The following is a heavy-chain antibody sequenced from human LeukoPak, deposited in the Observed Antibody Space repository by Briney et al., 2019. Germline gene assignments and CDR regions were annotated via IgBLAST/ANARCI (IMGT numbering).Heavy chain of an antibody. CDR3: AKVPEGQWLVSFDY. Sequence: PGGSLRLSCAASGLTFSSYAMSWVRQAPGKGLEWVSAISGSGGSTYYADSVKGRFTISRDNSKNTLYLQMNSLRAEDTAVYYCAKVPEGQWLVSFDYWGQGTLVTVSS. D-gene: IGHD6-19*01. CDR1: GLTFSSYA. CDR2: ISGSGGST. J-gene: IGHJ4*02. V-gene: IGHV3-23*01.